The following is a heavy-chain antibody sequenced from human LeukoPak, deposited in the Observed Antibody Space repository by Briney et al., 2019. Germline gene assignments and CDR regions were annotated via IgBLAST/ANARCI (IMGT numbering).Heavy chain of an antibody. Sequence: SETLSLTCTVSGGSISSYYWSWIRQPPGKGLEWIGSIYYSGSTYYNPSLKSRVTISVDTSKNQFSLKLSSVTAADTAVYYCASYYYDSSAYYGPFDYWGQGTLVTVSS. V-gene: IGHV4-59*05. J-gene: IGHJ4*02. CDR3: ASYYYDSSAYYGPFDY. CDR1: GGSISSYY. CDR2: IYYSGST. D-gene: IGHD3-22*01.